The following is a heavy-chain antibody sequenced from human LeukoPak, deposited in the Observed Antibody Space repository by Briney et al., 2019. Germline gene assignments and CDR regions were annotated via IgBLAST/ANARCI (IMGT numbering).Heavy chain of an antibody. CDR2: INTGNGNT. CDR3: AREHFYDETPDY. CDR1: GYTFTNYA. J-gene: IGHJ4*02. V-gene: IGHV1-3*04. Sequence: GASVKVSCKASGYTFTNYAMHWVRQAPGHRIEWMGWINTGNGNTKYSQKFQDRVTITRDTSASTAYMELSNLRSEDTAVYYCAREHFYDETPDYWGQGTLVTVSS. D-gene: IGHD3-22*01.